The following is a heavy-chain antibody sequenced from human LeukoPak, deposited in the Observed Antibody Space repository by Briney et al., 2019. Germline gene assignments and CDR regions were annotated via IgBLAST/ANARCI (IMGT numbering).Heavy chain of an antibody. D-gene: IGHD3-10*01. CDR2: INHSGTT. Sequence: PSETLSLTCAVYGGSFSGCYWTWIRQPPGKGQEWIGEINHSGTTNYNPSLKSRVTISVDTSKNQFSLKLSSVTAADTAIYYCARARGAETIDSWGQGTRVTVSP. CDR1: GGSFSGCY. V-gene: IGHV4-34*01. CDR3: ARARGAETIDS. J-gene: IGHJ4*02.